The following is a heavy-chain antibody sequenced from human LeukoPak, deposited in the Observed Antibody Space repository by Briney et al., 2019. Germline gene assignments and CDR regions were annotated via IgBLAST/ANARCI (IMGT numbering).Heavy chain of an antibody. D-gene: IGHD1-7*01. CDR3: ARDRDWNSGFDY. CDR1: GFTFSSYG. V-gene: IGHV3-21*01. Sequence: GGSLRLSCAASGFTFSSYGMHWVRQVPGKGLEWVSSISGSSSYIYYADSVKGRFTISRDNAKNSLYLQMNSLRAEDTAVYYCARDRDWNSGFDYWGQGTLVTVSS. CDR2: ISGSSSYI. J-gene: IGHJ4*02.